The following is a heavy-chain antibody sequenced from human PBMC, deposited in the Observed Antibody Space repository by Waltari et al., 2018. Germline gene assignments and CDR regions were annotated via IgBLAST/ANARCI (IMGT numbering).Heavy chain of an antibody. CDR1: GFTFSHYW. D-gene: IGHD2-15*01. CDR3: TRDAVGHMDV. J-gene: IGHJ6*03. CDR2: ITTDGSSK. Sequence: EVQLVESGGGLVQPGGSLRLSCSVSGFTFSHYWMNWVRQAPGKGLEWVAHITTDGSSKNYADAVTGRFTISRDNTKDTLYLEINSLTAEDTAVYYCTRDAVGHMDVWGKGTTVTVS. V-gene: IGHV3-74*01.